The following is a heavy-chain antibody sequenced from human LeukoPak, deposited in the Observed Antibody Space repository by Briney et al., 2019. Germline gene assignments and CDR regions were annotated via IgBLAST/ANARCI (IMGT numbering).Heavy chain of an antibody. V-gene: IGHV3-30*02. Sequence: PGGSLRLSCAASGFTFSNYGMHWVRQAPGKGLEWVAFIRDDGIKKFYADSVKGRFTISRDNSKNTLFLQMNSLRAEDTAVYYCVGSAWSWGQGTLVTVSS. CDR1: GFTFSNYG. D-gene: IGHD6-19*01. CDR2: IRDDGIKK. J-gene: IGHJ4*02. CDR3: VGSAWS.